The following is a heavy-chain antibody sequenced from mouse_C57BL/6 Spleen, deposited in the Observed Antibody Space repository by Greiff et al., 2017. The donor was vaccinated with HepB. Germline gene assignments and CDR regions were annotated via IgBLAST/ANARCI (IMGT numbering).Heavy chain of an antibody. CDR2: IDPSDSET. CDR3: ARSTYYYGSSYLPFDY. D-gene: IGHD1-1*01. J-gene: IGHJ2*01. CDR1: GYTFTSYW. Sequence: QVQLKHPGAELVRPGSSVKLSCKASGYTFTSYWMHWVKQRPIQGLEWIGNIDPSDSETHYNQKFKDKATLTVDKSSSTAYMQLSSLTSEDSAVYYCARSTYYYGSSYLPFDYWGQGTTLTVSS. V-gene: IGHV1-52*01.